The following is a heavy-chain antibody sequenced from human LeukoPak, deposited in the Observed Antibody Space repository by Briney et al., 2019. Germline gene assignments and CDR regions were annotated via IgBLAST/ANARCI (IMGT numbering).Heavy chain of an antibody. CDR2: IYYSGST. J-gene: IGHJ2*01. CDR3: ARQDSSGWKYWYFDL. CDR1: GGSISSRSYY. V-gene: IGHV4-39*01. Sequence: SETLSLTCTVSGGSISSRSYYWGWIRQPPGKGLEWIGSIYYSGSTSYNPSLKSRVTISLDTSKNQFSLKLSSVTAADTAVYYCARQDSSGWKYWYFDLWGRGTLVTVSS. D-gene: IGHD6-19*01.